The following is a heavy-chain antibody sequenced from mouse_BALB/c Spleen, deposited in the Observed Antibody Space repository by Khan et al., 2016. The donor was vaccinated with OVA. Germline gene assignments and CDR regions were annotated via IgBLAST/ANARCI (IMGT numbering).Heavy chain of an antibody. J-gene: IGHJ2*01. D-gene: IGHD1-1*02. CDR3: ERRGLGWECDY. CDR2: INPSIGYT. CDR1: GYTFINYW. Sequence: QVPLKPSGAELAKPGASVKMSCKASGYTFINYWILWVKQRPGQGLEWIGYINPSIGYTENNQNFKDKATLTADKSSSTAYMQLSSLTSEDSAVYYSERRGLGWECDYWGKGTTRTVSS. V-gene: IGHV1-7*01.